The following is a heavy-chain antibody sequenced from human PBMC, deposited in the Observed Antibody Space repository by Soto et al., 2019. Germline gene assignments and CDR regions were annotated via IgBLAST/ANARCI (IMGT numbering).Heavy chain of an antibody. CDR2: IFDIGTT. D-gene: IGHD3-16*01. J-gene: IGHJ4*01. CDR1: GGSMSSYY. Sequence: QVQLQESGPGLVKPSETLSLTCTVSGGSMSSYYWSWIRQRPGTGLGWVGYIFDIGTTNYIPSLESRVTIAVDTSKNQCSLKLSSLTAADSAWYSCARVHMITFRNMVFDYWGHGTLVTVSS. CDR3: ARVHMITFRNMVFDY. V-gene: IGHV4-59*01.